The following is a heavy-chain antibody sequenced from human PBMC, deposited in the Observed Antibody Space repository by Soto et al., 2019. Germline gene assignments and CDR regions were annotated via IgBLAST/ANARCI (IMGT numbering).Heavy chain of an antibody. D-gene: IGHD3-22*01. CDR2: ISYDGSNK. CDR1: GFTFSSYG. Sequence: PGGSLRLSCAASGFTFSSYGMHWVRQAPGKGLEWVAVISYDGSNKYYADSVKGRFTISRDNSKNTLYLQMNSLRAEDTAVYYCAKDSYYYDSSGYPYYYYGMDVWGQGTTVTVSS. CDR3: AKDSYYYDSSGYPYYYYGMDV. V-gene: IGHV3-30*18. J-gene: IGHJ6*02.